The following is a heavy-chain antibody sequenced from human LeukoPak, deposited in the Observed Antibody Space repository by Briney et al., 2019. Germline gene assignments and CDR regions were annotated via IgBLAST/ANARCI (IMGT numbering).Heavy chain of an antibody. Sequence: GGSLRLSCSASGFTFSSYAMHWVRQAPGKGPEYISAISTTGGSTYYTDSAKGRFTMSRGNSKNTLHLQMTSLRGDDTALYYCVRKGSGYYLDYWGQGTLVTVSS. J-gene: IGHJ4*02. CDR2: ISTTGGST. V-gene: IGHV3-64D*06. D-gene: IGHD6-19*01. CDR3: VRKGSGYYLDY. CDR1: GFTFSSYA.